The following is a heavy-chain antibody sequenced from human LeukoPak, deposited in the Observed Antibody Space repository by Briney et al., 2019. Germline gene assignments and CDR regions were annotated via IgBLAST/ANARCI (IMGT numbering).Heavy chain of an antibody. CDR2: INHSGST. CDR1: GGSFSGYY. J-gene: IGHJ4*02. Sequence: RTSETLSLTCAVYGGSFSGYYWSWIRQPPGKGLEWIGEINHSGSTNYNPSLKSRVTISVDKSKNQFSLKLSSVTAADTAVYYCATSSSWYGRYFDYWGQGTLVTVSS. CDR3: ATSSSWYGRYFDY. D-gene: IGHD6-13*01. V-gene: IGHV4-34*01.